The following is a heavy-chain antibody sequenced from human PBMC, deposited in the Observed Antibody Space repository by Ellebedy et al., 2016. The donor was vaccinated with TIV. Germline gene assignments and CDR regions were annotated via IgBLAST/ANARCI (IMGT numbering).Heavy chain of an antibody. CDR1: GLSISSNNYY. D-gene: IGHD3-16*01. CDR2: IYSTGST. J-gene: IGHJ5*02. Sequence: MPSETLSLTCAVSGLSISSNNYYWSWLHQHPGKGLEWIGYIYSTGSTYYNPSLESRVTISLDTSSNQFSLDLSSVTAADTAVYFCARGLGDFDPWGQGTRVTVSS. V-gene: IGHV4-31*11. CDR3: ARGLGDFDP.